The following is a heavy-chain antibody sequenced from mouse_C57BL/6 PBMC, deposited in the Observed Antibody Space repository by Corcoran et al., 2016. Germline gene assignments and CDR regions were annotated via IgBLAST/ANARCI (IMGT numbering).Heavy chain of an antibody. J-gene: IGHJ2*01. CDR3: ARRIYYYGSIDY. V-gene: IGHV1-26*01. Sequence: EVQLQQSGPELVKPGASVKISCKASGYTFTDYYMNWVKQSHGKSLEWIGDINPNNGGTSYNQKFKGKATLTVDKSSSTAYMELHSLTSEDSAVYYCARRIYYYGSIDYWGQGTTLTVSS. CDR2: INPNNGGT. D-gene: IGHD1-1*01. CDR1: GYTFTDYY.